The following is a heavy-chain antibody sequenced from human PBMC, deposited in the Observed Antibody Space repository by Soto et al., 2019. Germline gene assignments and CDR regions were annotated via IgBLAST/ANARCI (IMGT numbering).Heavy chain of an antibody. J-gene: IGHJ5*02. Sequence: EVQLVESGGGLVQPGGSLRLSCAASGFTFSNYWMHWVRQAPGKGLMWVSRINPDGSRTTYADSVKGRLAISRDNAKNTLYLQMNSLRADDTSVYYCATVKLGSYDWFDPWGQGTLVTVSS. CDR3: ATVKLGSYDWFDP. V-gene: IGHV3-74*01. CDR2: INPDGSRT. CDR1: GFTFSNYW. D-gene: IGHD3-16*01.